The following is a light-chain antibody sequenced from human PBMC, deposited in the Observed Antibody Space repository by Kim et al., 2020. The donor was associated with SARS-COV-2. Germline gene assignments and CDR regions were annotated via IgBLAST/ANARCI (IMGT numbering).Light chain of an antibody. V-gene: IGKV3-20*01. CDR2: GAS. J-gene: IGKJ4*01. CDR3: QQYDVAPLS. Sequence: SPGERATLSCRASQSVTRGYLAWYQQKPGQAPRLLIYGASTRATGIPDRFSGSGSGTDFTLTISRLEPVDFAVYYCQQYDVAPLSFGGGTKVDIK. CDR1: QSVTRGY.